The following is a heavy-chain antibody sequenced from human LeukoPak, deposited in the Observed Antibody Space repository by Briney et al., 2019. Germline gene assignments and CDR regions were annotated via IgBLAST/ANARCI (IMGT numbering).Heavy chain of an antibody. J-gene: IGHJ6*02. D-gene: IGHD4-17*01. CDR2: IYTSGST. V-gene: IGHV4-4*07. CDR3: ARDFYGDYEDYYYGMDV. Sequence: SETLSLTCTVSGGSISSYYWSWIRQPAGKGLDWIGRIYTSGSTNYNPSLKSRVTMSVDTSKNQFSLKLSSVTAADTAVYYCARDFYGDYEDYYYGMDVWGQGTTVTVSS. CDR1: GGSISSYY.